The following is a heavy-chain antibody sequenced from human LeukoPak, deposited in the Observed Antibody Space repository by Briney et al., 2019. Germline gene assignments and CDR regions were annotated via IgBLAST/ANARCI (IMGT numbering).Heavy chain of an antibody. D-gene: IGHD3-10*01. CDR3: ARDSPDGSGTYYNDSPDY. CDR2: ISAYNGNT. J-gene: IGHJ4*02. Sequence: ASVKVSCKASGYTFSSYGISWVRQAPGQGLERMGWISAYNGNTNYRQKLQGRVTMTTDTFTGTAYMDLRSLRSDDTAIYYCARDSPDGSGTYYNDSPDYWGQGTLVTVSS. CDR1: GYTFSSYG. V-gene: IGHV1-18*01.